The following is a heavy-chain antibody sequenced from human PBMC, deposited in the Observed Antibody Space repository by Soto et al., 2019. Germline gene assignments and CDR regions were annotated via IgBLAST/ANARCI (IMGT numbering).Heavy chain of an antibody. CDR1: GGSFSGYY. D-gene: IGHD2-8*02. J-gene: IGHJ4*02. V-gene: IGHV4-34*01. CDR3: ARDKITGLFDY. CDR2: INHSGST. Sequence: SXTLSLTCAVYGGSFSGYYWTWIRQPPGTGLEWIGEINHSGSTNYNPSLKSRVTISVDTSKNQFSLKLTHVTAADTAVYYCARDKITGLFDYWGQGTLVTVSS.